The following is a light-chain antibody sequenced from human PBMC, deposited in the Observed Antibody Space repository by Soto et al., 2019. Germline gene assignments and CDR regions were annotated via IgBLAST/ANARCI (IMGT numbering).Light chain of an antibody. CDR1: QSVASN. Sequence: EIVMTQSPASLSVSPGDGATLSCRASQSVASNVAWYQQRPGQGPRLLIHGASTRAVGVPARFSGSGSGTDFTLTISSLQSEDFAVSYCQQYHNWPPQDTFGQGTKLQIK. CDR3: QQYHNWPPQDT. V-gene: IGKV3-15*01. CDR2: GAS. J-gene: IGKJ2*01.